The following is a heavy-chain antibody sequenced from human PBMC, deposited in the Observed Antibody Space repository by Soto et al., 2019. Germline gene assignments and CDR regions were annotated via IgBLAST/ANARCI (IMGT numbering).Heavy chain of an antibody. D-gene: IGHD1-20*01. Sequence: EVQLLESGGGLVQPGGSLRLSCAASGFTFSSYAMSWVRQAPGKGLEWLSAVSGSGGSTYYADSVKGRFTISRDNSKDTLYLQMNNLRAEDTAVYYCAKPPDYNWNDYWGQGPLVTVAS. CDR2: VSGSGGST. V-gene: IGHV3-23*01. J-gene: IGHJ4*02. CDR1: GFTFSSYA. CDR3: AKPPDYNWNDY.